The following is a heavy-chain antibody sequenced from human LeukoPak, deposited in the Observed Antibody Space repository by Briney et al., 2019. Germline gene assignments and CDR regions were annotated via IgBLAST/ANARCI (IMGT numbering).Heavy chain of an antibody. CDR1: GFTFSSYW. CDR2: IASDGSST. V-gene: IGHV3-74*01. J-gene: IGHJ4*02. Sequence: GGSLRLSCAASGFTFSSYWMNWVRQAPGKGLVWVSRIASDGSSTTYADSVKGRFTISRDNAKNSLYLQMNSLRAEDTAVYYCARSRSGVGIYWGQGTLVTVSS. CDR3: ARSRSGVGIY. D-gene: IGHD2-21*01.